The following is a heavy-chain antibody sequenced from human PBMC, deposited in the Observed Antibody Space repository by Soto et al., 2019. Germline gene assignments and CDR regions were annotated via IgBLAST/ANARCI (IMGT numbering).Heavy chain of an antibody. J-gene: IGHJ3*02. D-gene: IGHD3-16*01. CDR1: GFTFSSYS. CDR3: ARHLVSGSRTTKRPDDAFDI. Sequence: PGGSLRLSCAAPGFTFSSYSMNWVRQAPGKGPEWVSSISSSSSYIYYADSVKGRFTISRDNAKNSLYLQMNSLRAEDTAVYYCARHLVSGSRTTKRPDDAFDIWGQGTMVTVSS. CDR2: ISSSSSYI. V-gene: IGHV3-21*01.